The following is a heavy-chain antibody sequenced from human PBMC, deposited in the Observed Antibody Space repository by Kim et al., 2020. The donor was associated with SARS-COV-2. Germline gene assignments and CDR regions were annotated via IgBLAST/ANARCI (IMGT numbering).Heavy chain of an antibody. D-gene: IGHD6-19*01. Sequence: GESLKISCKGSGYSLTSYWIGWVRQMPGKGLEWMGIIYPGDSDTRYSPSFQGQVTISADKSISTAYLQWSSLKASDTAKYYCARQRFPGYSSGWYYFDYWGQGTLVTVSS. J-gene: IGHJ4*02. V-gene: IGHV5-51*01. CDR3: ARQRFPGYSSGWYYFDY. CDR1: GYSLTSYW. CDR2: IYPGDSDT.